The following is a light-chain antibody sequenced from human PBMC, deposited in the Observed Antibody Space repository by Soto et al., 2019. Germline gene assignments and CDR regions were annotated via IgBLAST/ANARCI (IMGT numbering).Light chain of an antibody. CDR1: QGVSRK. CDR2: GAS. CDR3: QKYDSDPLT. J-gene: IGKJ4*01. Sequence: DIVMTQSPATLSVAPGERVTFSCRASQGVSRKLAWYQHKPGQAPRLLISGASTGATGIPARFSGSGSGTEFTLTISSLQSEDCAIYYCQKYDSDPLTFGGGTKVDIK. V-gene: IGKV3-15*01.